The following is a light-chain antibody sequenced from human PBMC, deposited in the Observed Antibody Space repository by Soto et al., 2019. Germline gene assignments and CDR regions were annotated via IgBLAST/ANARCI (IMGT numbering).Light chain of an antibody. J-gene: IGKJ1*01. CDR1: QSVSSSY. CDR3: QQYGSSPGT. Sequence: EIVLTQSPGTLSLSPGERATLSCRASQSVSSSYLAWYQQKPGQAPRLLIYGASSRATGIPDRFSGSRSGTDFTLTISRQEPEDFAVYCCQQYGSSPGTFGQGSKVEIK. CDR2: GAS. V-gene: IGKV3-20*01.